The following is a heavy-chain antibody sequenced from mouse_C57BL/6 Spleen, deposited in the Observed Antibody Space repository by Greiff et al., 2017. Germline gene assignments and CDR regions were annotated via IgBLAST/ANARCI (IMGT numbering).Heavy chain of an antibody. V-gene: IGHV5-16*01. CDR3: ARETYYSNFDD. CDR1: GFTFSDYY. CDR2: INYDGSST. Sequence: EVMLVESEGGLVQPGSSMKLSCTASGFTFSDYYMAWVRQVPEKGLEWVANINYDGSSTYYLDSLKSRFILSRYNAKNILYLQMSSLKSENTATYYCARETYYSNFDDWGQGTTLTVSS. D-gene: IGHD2-5*01. J-gene: IGHJ2*01.